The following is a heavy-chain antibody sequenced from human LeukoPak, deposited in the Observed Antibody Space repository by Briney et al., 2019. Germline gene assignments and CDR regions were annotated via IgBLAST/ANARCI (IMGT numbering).Heavy chain of an antibody. CDR2: IYYSGST. V-gene: IGHV4-59*11. D-gene: IGHD3-22*01. J-gene: IGHJ3*02. CDR1: RGSITSHY. CDR3: ARQYYYDSSGYYDAFDI. Sequence: SETLSLTCTVSRGSITSHYWSWIRQPPGKGLEWIGYIYYSGSTNYNPSLKSRVTISVDTSKNQFSLKLSSVTAADTAVYYCARQYYYDSSGYYDAFDIWGQGTMVTVSS.